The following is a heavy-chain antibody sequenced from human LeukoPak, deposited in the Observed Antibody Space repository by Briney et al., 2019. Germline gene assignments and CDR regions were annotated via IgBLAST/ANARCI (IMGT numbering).Heavy chain of an antibody. D-gene: IGHD3-3*01. V-gene: IGHV1-18*01. J-gene: IGHJ5*02. CDR3: ARDQSSYYDFWSGYYQTRAFDP. CDR1: GYTFTSYG. CDR2: ISAYNGNT. Sequence: ASVKVSCKASGYTFTSYGISWVRQAPGQGLEWMGWISAYNGNTNYAQKLQGRVTMTTDTSTSTAYMELRSLRSDDTAVYYCARDQSSYYDFWSGYYQTRAFDPWGQGTLVTVSS.